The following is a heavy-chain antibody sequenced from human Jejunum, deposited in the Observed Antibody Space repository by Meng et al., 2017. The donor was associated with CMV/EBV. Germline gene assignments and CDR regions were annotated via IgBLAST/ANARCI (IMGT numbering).Heavy chain of an antibody. V-gene: IGHV2-5*01. CDR2: IYWNDDN. Sequence: SLGPSGVGVGWIRQTPGKALEFLALIYWNDDNRYNPSLRSRLTITKDTSKNQVVLTMTNMDPVDTSTYYCAHYGDYRFGWYFDLWGRGTLVTVSS. D-gene: IGHD4-17*01. CDR3: AHYGDYRFGWYFDL. CDR1: SLGPSGVG. J-gene: IGHJ2*01.